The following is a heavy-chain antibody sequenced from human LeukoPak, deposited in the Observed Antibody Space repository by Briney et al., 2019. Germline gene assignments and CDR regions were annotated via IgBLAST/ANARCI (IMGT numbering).Heavy chain of an antibody. CDR3: AREVNYFGSMDV. V-gene: IGHV4-59*01. CDR2: MFYSGNT. D-gene: IGHD3-10*01. J-gene: IGHJ6*04. CDR1: GGSISTYY. Sequence: PSETLSLTCTVSGGSISTYYWSWIRQPPGKGLEWIGYMFYSGNTKYNPSLKSRVTMSVDTSKNQFSLKLSSVTAADTAVYYCAREVNYFGSMDVWGKGTTVTISS.